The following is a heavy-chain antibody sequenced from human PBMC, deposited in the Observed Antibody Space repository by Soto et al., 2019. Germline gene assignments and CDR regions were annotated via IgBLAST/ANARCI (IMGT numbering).Heavy chain of an antibody. CDR2: ISAYNGNT. V-gene: IGHV1-18*01. CDR1: GYTFTSYG. CDR3: ARDQMGYFGIDPDYYCYGMDV. J-gene: IGHJ6*02. D-gene: IGHD2-8*01. Sequence: QVQLVQSGAEVKKPGASVKVSCKDSGYTFTSYGISWVRQAPGQGLEWMGWISAYNGNTNYAQKLQGRVTMTTDTPTSLVYMELRSLRSDDTAVYYCARDQMGYFGIDPDYYCYGMDVWGQGPTVTVSS.